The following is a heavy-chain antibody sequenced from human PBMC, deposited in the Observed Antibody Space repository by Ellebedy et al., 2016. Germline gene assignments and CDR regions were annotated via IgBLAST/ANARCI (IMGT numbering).Heavy chain of an antibody. J-gene: IGHJ4*02. CDR2: IYYSGTT. CDR3: ASHKSGKVDY. Sequence: SETLSLTCTVSGGSISSSSYYWGWIRQPPGKGLEWIASIYYSGTTYYNPSHRSRVTIPTDTSKNQFSLRVTSVTAADTAVYYCASHKSGKVDYWGQGTLVTVSS. D-gene: IGHD1-26*01. V-gene: IGHV4-39*01. CDR1: GGSISSSSYY.